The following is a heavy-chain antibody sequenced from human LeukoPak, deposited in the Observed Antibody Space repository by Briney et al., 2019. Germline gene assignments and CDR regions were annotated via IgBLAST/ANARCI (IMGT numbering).Heavy chain of an antibody. V-gene: IGHV4-59*01. CDR3: ARDRLEAGYFDY. Sequence: SETLSLTCAVYGGSFSGYYWSWIRQPPGKGLEWIGYIYYSGSTNYNPSLKSRVTISVDTSKNQFSLKLSSVTAADTAVYYCARDRLEAGYFDYWGQGTLVTVSS. CDR1: GGSFSGYY. J-gene: IGHJ4*02. D-gene: IGHD1-1*01. CDR2: IYYSGST.